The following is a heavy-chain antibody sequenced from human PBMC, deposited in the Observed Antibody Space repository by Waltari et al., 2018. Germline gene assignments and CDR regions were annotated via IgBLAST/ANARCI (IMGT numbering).Heavy chain of an antibody. D-gene: IGHD5-18*01. Sequence: QVQLQESGPGLVKPSQTLSLTCTVSGGSISSGGYSWSWIRPHPGKGLEWIGYIYYSGSTYYNPSLKSRVTISVDTSKNQFSLKLSSVTAADTAVYYCARARGYSYGPLGFMFDYWGQGTLVTVSS. J-gene: IGHJ4*02. CDR1: GGSISSGGYS. CDR2: IYYSGST. CDR3: ARARGYSYGPLGFMFDY. V-gene: IGHV4-31*03.